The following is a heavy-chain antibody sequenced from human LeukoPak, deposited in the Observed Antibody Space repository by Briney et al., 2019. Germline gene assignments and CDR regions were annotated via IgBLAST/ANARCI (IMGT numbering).Heavy chain of an antibody. Sequence: ASVKVSCKASGGTFGSYAISWVRQAPGQGLEWMGRIIPIFGIANYAQKFQGRVTITADKSTSTAYMELSSLRSEDTAVYYCARDSQQWLAPYYYGMDVWGQGTTVTVSS. CDR2: IIPIFGIA. D-gene: IGHD6-19*01. CDR1: GGTFGSYA. V-gene: IGHV1-69*04. J-gene: IGHJ6*02. CDR3: ARDSQQWLAPYYYGMDV.